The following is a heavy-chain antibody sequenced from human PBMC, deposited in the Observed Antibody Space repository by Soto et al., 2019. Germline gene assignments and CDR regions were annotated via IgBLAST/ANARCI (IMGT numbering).Heavy chain of an antibody. CDR1: GFIFSNYA. J-gene: IGHJ4*02. D-gene: IGHD3-3*01. CDR2: VSANADGT. Sequence: GGSLRLSCAASGFIFSNYAMNWVRQAPGKGLEWVSFVSANADGTFYADSVKGRFSISRDNSKNTLYLQMNNLRAADTAVYYCASDHTNYDFWSGSLGHWGQGTLVTVSS. V-gene: IGHV3-23*01. CDR3: ASDHTNYDFWSGSLGH.